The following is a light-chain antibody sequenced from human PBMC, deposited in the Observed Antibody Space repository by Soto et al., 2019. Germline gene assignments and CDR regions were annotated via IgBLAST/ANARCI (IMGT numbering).Light chain of an antibody. Sequence: VHLTQSPSFLSASVWDRVTITCRASQSISSFLNWYQQKPGKAPHLLIYAASSLRYGVPSRFRGSESGTEFTLTISSLQPEDFATYFCQQSYTTPWTFGQGTKVDIK. V-gene: IGKV1-39*01. CDR3: QQSYTTPWT. CDR1: QSISSF. CDR2: AAS. J-gene: IGKJ1*01.